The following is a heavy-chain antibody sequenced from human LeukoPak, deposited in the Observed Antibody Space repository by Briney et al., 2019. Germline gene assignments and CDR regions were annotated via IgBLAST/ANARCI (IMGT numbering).Heavy chain of an antibody. Sequence: GASVKVSCKASGGTFSSYAISWVRQAPGQGLEWMGRIIPIFGTANYAQKLQGRVTITTDESTSTAYMELSSLRSEDTAVYYCAREKYYASGGIDYWGQGTLVTVSS. CDR2: IIPIFGTA. V-gene: IGHV1-69*05. CDR1: GGTFSSYA. CDR3: AREKYYASGGIDY. D-gene: IGHD3-10*01. J-gene: IGHJ4*02.